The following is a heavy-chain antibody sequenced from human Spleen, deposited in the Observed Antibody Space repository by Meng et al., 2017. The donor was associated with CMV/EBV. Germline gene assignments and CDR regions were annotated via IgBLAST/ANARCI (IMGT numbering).Heavy chain of an antibody. CDR2: ISGGGAST. Sequence: GGSLRLSCAASGFTFSRYWMSWVRQAPGKGLEWVSAISGGGASTYYADSVKGRFTISRDNSKNTLYLQMNSLRAEDTAVYYCAKDRGDGYNYNYYGMDVWGQGTTVTVSS. D-gene: IGHD5-24*01. CDR1: GFTFSRYW. V-gene: IGHV3-23*01. J-gene: IGHJ6*02. CDR3: AKDRGDGYNYNYYGMDV.